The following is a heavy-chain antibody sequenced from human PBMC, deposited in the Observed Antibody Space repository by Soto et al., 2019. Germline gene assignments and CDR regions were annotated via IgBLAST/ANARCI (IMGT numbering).Heavy chain of an antibody. CDR1: GFSLSTSEVG. Sequence: SRATRVNTTQTLTLTCTFSGFSLSTSEVGVSWIRHPPGKALEQPALIYWNDDKPYTASLKSRLTITKDTSKNQVILTMTNMDPLDTATYYWACTGDGRRSRYGRAVFEFWG. CDR3: ACTGDGRRSRYGRAVFEF. CDR2: IYWNDDK. D-gene: IGHD6-19*01. J-gene: IGHJ6*01. V-gene: IGHV2-5*01.